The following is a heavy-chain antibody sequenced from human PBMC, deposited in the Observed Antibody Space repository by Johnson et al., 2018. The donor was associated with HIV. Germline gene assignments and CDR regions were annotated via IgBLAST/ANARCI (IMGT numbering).Heavy chain of an antibody. CDR3: ARDGGVAAAVGVVAFDI. CDR2: ISSGGSTK. J-gene: IGHJ3*02. CDR1: GVTFSDYY. D-gene: IGHD6-13*01. V-gene: IGHV3-11*04. Sequence: QVQLVESGGGLVKPGGSLRLSCAASGVTFSDYYMSWIRQAPGKGLEWISYISSGGSTKYYADSVKGRFTISRDNAKNSLYLQMNSLGAEDTAVYYCARDGGVAAAVGVVAFDIWGQGTLVTVSS.